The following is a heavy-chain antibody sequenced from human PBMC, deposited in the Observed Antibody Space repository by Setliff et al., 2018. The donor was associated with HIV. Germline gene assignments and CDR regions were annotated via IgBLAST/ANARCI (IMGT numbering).Heavy chain of an antibody. CDR1: GVSISTDY. J-gene: IGHJ4*02. Sequence: SETLSLTCTVSGVSISTDYWTWIRQPPGKGLEWIGSIYHSVSIYYNPSLKSRVTISVDTSQNQFSLKLTSVTAADTAVYYCARLRQWLAFFDSWGQGTLVTVSS. CDR3: ARLRQWLAFFDS. D-gene: IGHD6-19*01. V-gene: IGHV4-59*05. CDR2: IYHSVSI.